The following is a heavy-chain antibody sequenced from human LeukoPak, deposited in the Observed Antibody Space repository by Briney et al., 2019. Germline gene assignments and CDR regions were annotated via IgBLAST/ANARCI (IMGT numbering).Heavy chain of an antibody. CDR1: GGSISSHY. V-gene: IGHV4-59*11. CDR2: IYYSGST. J-gene: IGHJ3*02. CDR3: ARRMTTVNLIGVDDAFDI. D-gene: IGHD4-11*01. Sequence: SETLSLTCTVSGGSISSHYWSWIRQPPGKGLEWIGYIYYSGSTNYNHSLKSRVTISVDTSKNQFSLKLSSVTAADTAVYYCARRMTTVNLIGVDDAFDIWGQGKMVTVSS.